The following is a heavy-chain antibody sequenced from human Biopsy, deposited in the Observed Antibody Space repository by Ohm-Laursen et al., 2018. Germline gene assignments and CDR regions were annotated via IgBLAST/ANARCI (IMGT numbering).Heavy chain of an antibody. Sequence: SLRLSCAASGFTFSDYYMSWVRQAPGKGLEWVSYISGTGGSLDYADSVKGRFTISRDNAKNSLYLQINSLRAEDTAVYYCARDLSFGTVSDYWGQGTPVTVSS. CDR2: ISGTGGSL. J-gene: IGHJ4*02. V-gene: IGHV3-11*01. CDR3: ARDLSFGTVSDY. CDR1: GFTFSDYY. D-gene: IGHD1/OR15-1a*01.